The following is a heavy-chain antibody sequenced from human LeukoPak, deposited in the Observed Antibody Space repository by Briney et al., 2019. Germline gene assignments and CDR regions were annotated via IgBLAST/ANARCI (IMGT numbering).Heavy chain of an antibody. CDR1: GFTFSNAW. D-gene: IGHD3-10*01. V-gene: IGHV3-7*01. J-gene: IGHJ3*02. Sequence: GGSLRLSCAASGFTFSNAWMSWVRQAPGKGLEWVANIKQDGSEKYYVDSVKGRFTISRDNAKNSLYLQMNSLRAEDTAVYYCARGILWFGTSDAFDIWGQGTMVTVSS. CDR2: IKQDGSEK. CDR3: ARGILWFGTSDAFDI.